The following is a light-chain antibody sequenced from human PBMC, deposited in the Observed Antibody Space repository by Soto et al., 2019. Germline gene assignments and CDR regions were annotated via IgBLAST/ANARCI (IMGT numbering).Light chain of an antibody. J-gene: IGKJ1*01. CDR2: KSS. V-gene: IGKV1-5*03. CDR3: RQYDHDSWT. Sequence: DIQMTQSPSTLSASVGDRVIITCRASQSISSWLAWYQQKPGKAPNLLIYKSSTLKSGVPSRFSGSGSGTDCTLTVSRLQPDDFAPYYFRQYDHDSWTFGQGTKGEIK. CDR1: QSISSW.